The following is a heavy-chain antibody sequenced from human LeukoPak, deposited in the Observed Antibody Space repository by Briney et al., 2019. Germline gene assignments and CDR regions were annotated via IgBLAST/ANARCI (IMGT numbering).Heavy chain of an antibody. Sequence: GGSLRLSCAASGFTVSSNYMSWVRQAPGKGLEWVSVINSGGSTYYADSVKGRFTISRDNSKNTLYLQMNSLRAEDTAVYYCAYWYYDSSGYPANALDIWGQGTMVTVSS. CDR1: GFTVSSNY. CDR3: AYWYYDSSGYPANALDI. D-gene: IGHD3-22*01. V-gene: IGHV3-66*01. J-gene: IGHJ3*02. CDR2: INSGGST.